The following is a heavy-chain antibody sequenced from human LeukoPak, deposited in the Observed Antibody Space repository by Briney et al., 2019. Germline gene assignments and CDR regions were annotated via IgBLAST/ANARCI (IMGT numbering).Heavy chain of an antibody. Sequence: PGGSLRLSCAVSGVSLSKYAMQWVGQAPGKGVEWVALIWHDAGHTFYTDSVKGGFTISRENSKSTVYLQTNSLGGYDTPVYYCAREIFGSGSYPDYWGQGPLVPVSS. CDR2: IWHDAGHT. J-gene: IGHJ4*02. CDR3: AREIFGSGSYPDY. V-gene: IGHV3-33*01. CDR1: GVSLSKYA. D-gene: IGHD3-10*01.